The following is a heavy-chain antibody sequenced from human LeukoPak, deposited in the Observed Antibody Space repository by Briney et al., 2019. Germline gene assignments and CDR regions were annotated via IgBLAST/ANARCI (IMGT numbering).Heavy chain of an antibody. CDR1: GFTFSSYA. Sequence: GGSLRLSCAASGFTFSSYAMSWVRQAPGKGLDWVAVILSGGSTYYADSVKGRFTISRDDSKSTVYLQMNSLRAEDTVVYYCARGSGFSYGPYYYYGLDVWGQGTTVTVSS. D-gene: IGHD5-18*01. V-gene: IGHV3-53*01. J-gene: IGHJ6*02. CDR2: ILSGGST. CDR3: ARGSGFSYGPYYYYGLDV.